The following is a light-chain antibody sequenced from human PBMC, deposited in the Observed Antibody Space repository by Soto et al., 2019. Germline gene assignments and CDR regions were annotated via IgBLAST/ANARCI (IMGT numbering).Light chain of an antibody. Sequence: QSVLTQPPSVSGTPGQRVTMSCSGSRSNIGTNTVNWYQHLPGTAPKLLIWGNDRRPWGVPDRFSGSKSGTSASLAISWLHSEDEDEYFCAAWDDSLNGFLVFGGGTKVTVL. V-gene: IGLV1-44*01. J-gene: IGLJ3*02. CDR2: GND. CDR3: AAWDDSLNGFLV. CDR1: RSNIGTNT.